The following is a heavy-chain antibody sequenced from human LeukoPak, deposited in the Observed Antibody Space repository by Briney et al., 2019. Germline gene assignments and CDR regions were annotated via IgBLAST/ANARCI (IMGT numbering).Heavy chain of an antibody. Sequence: ASVKVSCKASGYTFTSYDINWVRQATGQGLEWMGWMNPNSGNTGYAQKFQGRVTMTRDTSISTAYMELSRLRSDDTAVYCCAREQDIVVVPAGFDPWGQGTLVTVSS. V-gene: IGHV1-8*02. CDR2: MNPNSGNT. D-gene: IGHD2-2*01. CDR1: GYTFTSYD. CDR3: AREQDIVVVPAGFDP. J-gene: IGHJ5*02.